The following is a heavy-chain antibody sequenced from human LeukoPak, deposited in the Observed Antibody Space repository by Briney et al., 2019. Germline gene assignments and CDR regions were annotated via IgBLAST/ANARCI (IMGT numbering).Heavy chain of an antibody. CDR3: AKDRYSYAFEYSDS. J-gene: IGHJ4*02. CDR1: GFTFGDYA. CDR2: IRNKAYGGTT. Sequence: PGGSLRLSCTASGFTFGDYAMGWFRQAPGKGLEWVGFIRNKAYGGTTDYAASVKGRFTISRDNSKNTLSLQVSSLRTEDTAVYYCAKDRYSYAFEYSDSWGQGTLVTVSS. V-gene: IGHV3-49*03. D-gene: IGHD5-18*01.